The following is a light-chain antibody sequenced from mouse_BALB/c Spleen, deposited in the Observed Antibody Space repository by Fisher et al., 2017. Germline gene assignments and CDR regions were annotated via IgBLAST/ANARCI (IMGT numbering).Light chain of an antibody. J-gene: IGKJ4*01. CDR2: STS. Sequence: IVMTQTPAIMSASPGEKVTLTCSASSSVSYMHWYQQKSGTSPKLLIYSTSNLAPGVPARFSGSGSGNSYSLTISSVEAEDDATYYCQQWSGYPFTFGSGTKLEIK. CDR3: QQWSGYPFT. CDR1: SSVSY. V-gene: IGKV4-80*01.